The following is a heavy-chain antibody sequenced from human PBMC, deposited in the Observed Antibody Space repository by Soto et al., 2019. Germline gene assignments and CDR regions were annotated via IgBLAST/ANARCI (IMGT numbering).Heavy chain of an antibody. CDR3: ARAGGVVPAARSVYYYGMDV. CDR1: GFTFTSYG. D-gene: IGHD2-2*01. V-gene: IGHV1-18*04. J-gene: IGHJ6*02. CDR2: IKAYNGNT. Sequence: VQPVQSGAEGKKPGASVKVSRKASGFTFTSYGISWGRQAPGQGRGGVGWIKAYNGNTNHAQKPQGRVTMTTDPPTSTAYMELRSLRSADTAVYYCARAGGVVPAARSVYYYGMDVWGQGTTVTVSS.